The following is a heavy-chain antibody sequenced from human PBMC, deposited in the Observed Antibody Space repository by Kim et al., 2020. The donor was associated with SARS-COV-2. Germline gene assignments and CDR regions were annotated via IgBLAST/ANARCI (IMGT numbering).Heavy chain of an antibody. CDR1: GGSISSYY. D-gene: IGHD2-2*01. V-gene: IGHV4-59*01. CDR2: IYYSGST. CDR3: ARGDYCSSTSCYGSYFHH. Sequence: SETLSLTCTVSGGSISSYYWSWIRQPPGKGLEWIGYIYYSGSTNYNPSLKSRVTISVDTSKNQFSLKLSSVTAADTAVYYCARGDYCSSTSCYGSYFHHWGQGTLVTVSS. J-gene: IGHJ1*01.